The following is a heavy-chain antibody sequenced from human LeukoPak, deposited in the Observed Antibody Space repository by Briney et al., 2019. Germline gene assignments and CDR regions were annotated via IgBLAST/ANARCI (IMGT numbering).Heavy chain of an antibody. Sequence: GASVRVSCKASGYTFTSYGRSWVRQAPGQGLEWMGWLSAYNGNTNYAQKLQGRLTMTTDTSTSTAYMELRSLRSDDTAVYYCARTSRYYGSGSRYFDYWGQGTLVTVSS. V-gene: IGHV1-18*01. CDR1: GYTFTSYG. J-gene: IGHJ4*02. CDR2: LSAYNGNT. D-gene: IGHD3-10*01. CDR3: ARTSRYYGSGSRYFDY.